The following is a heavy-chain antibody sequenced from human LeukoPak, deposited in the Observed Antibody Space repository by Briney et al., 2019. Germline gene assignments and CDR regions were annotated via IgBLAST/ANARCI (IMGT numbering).Heavy chain of an antibody. V-gene: IGHV3-30*02. CDR3: AKRDGYNSGPFDY. CDR2: IQSDGSDQ. CDR1: GFTFSSYG. D-gene: IGHD5-24*01. J-gene: IGHJ4*02. Sequence: GGSLRLSCAASGFTFSSYGMHWVCQAPGKGLEWVAFIQSDGSDQYYADSVKGRLSISRDNSKNTLYLQMNSLRTEDTAVYYCAKRDGYNSGPFDYWGQGTLVTVSS.